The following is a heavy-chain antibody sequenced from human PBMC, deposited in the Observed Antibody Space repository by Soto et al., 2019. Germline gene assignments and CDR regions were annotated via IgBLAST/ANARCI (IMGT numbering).Heavy chain of an antibody. CDR1: GYSFTSYW. J-gene: IGHJ6*03. V-gene: IGHV5-51*01. CDR2: IYPGDSDT. CDR3: ARLRSRYYYYMDV. Sequence: GESLKISCKGSGYSFTSYWISWVRQMPGKGLEWMGIIYPGDSDTRYSPSFLGQVIILSDKYFITAYLLWSSLMASYTAMYYCARLRSRYYYYMDVWGKGTTVTVSS.